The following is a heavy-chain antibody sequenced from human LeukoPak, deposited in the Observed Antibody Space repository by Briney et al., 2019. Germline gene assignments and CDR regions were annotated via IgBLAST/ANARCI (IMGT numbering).Heavy chain of an antibody. CDR3: VRESEVGFLEWLLEY. J-gene: IGHJ4*02. CDR2: ISSSGNDI. D-gene: IGHD3-3*01. Sequence: GGSLRLSCAASGFSISDYYMSWIRQVPGKGLAWISYISSSGNDINYADSVKGRFSLSRDTAKNSLYLQMNNLRAEDMAVYYCVRESEVGFLEWLLEYWGQGTLVTVSS. CDR1: GFSISDYY. V-gene: IGHV3-11*01.